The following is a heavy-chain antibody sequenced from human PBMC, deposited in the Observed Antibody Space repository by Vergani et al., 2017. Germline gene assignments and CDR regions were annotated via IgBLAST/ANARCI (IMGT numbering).Heavy chain of an antibody. V-gene: IGHV1-2*02. CDR1: GYTFTGYY. J-gene: IGHJ4*02. D-gene: IGHD6-19*01. Sequence: QVQLVQSGAEVKKPGASVKVSCKASGYTFTGYYMHWVRQAPGQGLEWMGWINPNSGGTNYAQKFQGRVTMNRDTSISTAYMELSRLRSDDTAEYYWAREWGLDSSGWDYWGQGTLVTVSS. CDR2: INPNSGGT. CDR3: AREWGLDSSGWDY.